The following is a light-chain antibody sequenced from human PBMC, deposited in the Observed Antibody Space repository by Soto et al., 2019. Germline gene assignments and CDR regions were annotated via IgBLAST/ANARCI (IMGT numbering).Light chain of an antibody. CDR3: QQYVSSPWA. CDR1: QSVTTSC. CDR2: GAS. J-gene: IGKJ1*01. Sequence: EIVLAPSPGPLSLSPGERATLSCRAIQSVTTSCLAWYQQKPGQAPRLLIYGASRRATGITDRFTGSGSGTDVTLTISRLEAEDLAVYYCQQYVSSPWAFGQGTKVEI. V-gene: IGKV3-20*01.